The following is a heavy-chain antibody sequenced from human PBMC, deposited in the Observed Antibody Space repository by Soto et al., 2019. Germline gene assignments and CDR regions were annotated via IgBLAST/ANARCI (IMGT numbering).Heavy chain of an antibody. V-gene: IGHV4-4*07. Sequence: SANPSLTCTFSGDSITSYYWSWLRQPAGRGLQWIGRLFTSGSTNYNPSLKSRLTMSVDTSKNQFSLKLSSVTAADTAVYYCSRVRPDLLGNFERWGSGSRVTVSS. CDR2: LFTSGST. CDR3: SRVRPDLLGNFER. D-gene: IGHD3-9*01. J-gene: IGHJ4*03. CDR1: GDSITSYY.